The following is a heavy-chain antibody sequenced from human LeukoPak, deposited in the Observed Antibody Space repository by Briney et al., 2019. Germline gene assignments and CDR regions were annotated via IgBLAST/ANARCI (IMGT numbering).Heavy chain of an antibody. D-gene: IGHD3-22*01. CDR3: ARLDNYYDSSGYFDY. CDR1: GYSFTSYW. J-gene: IGHJ4*02. Sequence: GESLKISCKGSGYSFTSYWIGWVRQMPGKGLKWMGIIYPGDSDTRYSPSFQGQVTISADKSISTAYLQWSSLKASDTAMYYCARLDNYYDSSGYFDYWGQGTLVTVSS. V-gene: IGHV5-51*01. CDR2: IYPGDSDT.